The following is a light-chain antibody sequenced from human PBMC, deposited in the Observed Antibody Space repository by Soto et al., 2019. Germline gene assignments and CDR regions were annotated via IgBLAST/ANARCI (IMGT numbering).Light chain of an antibody. J-gene: IGKJ1*01. CDR3: QQYNSYSEA. CDR1: QSISTW. Sequence: DIQMTQSPSTLPASVGDRVTITCRANQSISTWLAWYQQKPGKAPKLLIYKASSLESGVPSRFSGSGSGTEFTLTISSLQPDDFATYYCQQYNSYSEAFGQGTKVDIK. V-gene: IGKV1-5*03. CDR2: KAS.